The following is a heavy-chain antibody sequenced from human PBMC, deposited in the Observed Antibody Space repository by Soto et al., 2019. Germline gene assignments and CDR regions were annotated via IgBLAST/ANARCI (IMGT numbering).Heavy chain of an antibody. V-gene: IGHV1-18*01. CDR2: ISAYNGNT. CDR1: GYTFTSYG. D-gene: IGHD3-22*01. Sequence: ASVKVSCKASGYTFTSYGISWVRQAPGQGLEWMGWISAYNGNTNYAQKLQGRVTMTTDTSTSTAYMELRSLRSDVTAVYYCARAQQGYYYDSSGYYSNWGQGTLVTVSS. J-gene: IGHJ4*02. CDR3: ARAQQGYYYDSSGYYSN.